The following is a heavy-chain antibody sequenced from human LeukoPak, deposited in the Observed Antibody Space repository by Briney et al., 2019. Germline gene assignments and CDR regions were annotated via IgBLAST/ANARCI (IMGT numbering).Heavy chain of an antibody. CDR3: AKDAYYYDSSGYTFDY. CDR2: ISYDGSNK. CDR1: GFTFSSYG. Sequence: GGSLRLSCAASGFTFSSYGMHWVRQAPGKGLEWVAVISYDGSNKYYADSVKGRFTISRDNSKNTLYLQMNSLRAEDTAVYYCAKDAYYYDSSGYTFDYWGQGTLVTVSS. V-gene: IGHV3-30*18. J-gene: IGHJ4*02. D-gene: IGHD3-22*01.